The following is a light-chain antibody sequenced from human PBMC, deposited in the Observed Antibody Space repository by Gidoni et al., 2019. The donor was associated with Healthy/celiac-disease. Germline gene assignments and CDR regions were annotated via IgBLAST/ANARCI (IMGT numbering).Light chain of an antibody. J-gene: IGKJ5*01. CDR2: DAS. V-gene: IGKV3-11*01. CDR1: QSVSSY. CDR3: QQRSNWPSIT. Sequence: ELVLTQSPATLSLSPGERATLSCRASQSVSSYLAWYQQKPGQAPRLLIYDASNRATGIPARFSGSGSGTDFTLTISSLEPEDFAVYYCQQRSNWPSITFXQXTRLEIK.